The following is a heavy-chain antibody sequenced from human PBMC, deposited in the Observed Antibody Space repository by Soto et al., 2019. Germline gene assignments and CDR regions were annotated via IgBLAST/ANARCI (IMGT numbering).Heavy chain of an antibody. CDR1: GFTFGDCA. V-gene: IGHV3-9*01. CDR3: AKATGRVFSASTGYYLHFDF. D-gene: IGHD3-22*01. J-gene: IGHJ4*02. CDR2: ISWNSDTI. Sequence: GGSLRLSCAASGFTFGDCAMHWVRQAPGKGLEWVSGISWNSDTIGYADSVKGRFTISRDNAKKSLYLQMNSLRADDTALYYCAKATGRVFSASTGYYLHFDFWGPGALVTVYS.